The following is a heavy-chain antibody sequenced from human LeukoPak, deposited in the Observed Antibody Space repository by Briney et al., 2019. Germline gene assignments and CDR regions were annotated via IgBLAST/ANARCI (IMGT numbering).Heavy chain of an antibody. V-gene: IGHV4-59*12. J-gene: IGHJ3*02. CDR3: ARVIGAFDI. CDR1: GGSISSYQ. Sequence: ASETLSLTCTVSGGSISSYQWSWIRQPPGKGLEWIGYIYYSGSTNYNPSLKSRVTISVDTSKNQFSLKLSSVTAADTAVYYCARVIGAFDIWGQGTMVTVSS. CDR2: IYYSGST.